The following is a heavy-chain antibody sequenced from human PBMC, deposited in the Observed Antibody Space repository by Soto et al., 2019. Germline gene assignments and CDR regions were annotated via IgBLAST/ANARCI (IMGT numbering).Heavy chain of an antibody. Sequence: EVQLVESGGGWVQPGGSLRLSCAASGFTFSSYSMNWVRQAPGKGLEWVSYISSSSSTIYYADSVKGRFTISRDNAKNALYLQMNSLRDEDTAVYYCARVPQYYDSSGYGYWGQGTLVTVSS. CDR3: ARVPQYYDSSGYGY. V-gene: IGHV3-48*02. CDR1: GFTFSSYS. CDR2: ISSSSSTI. D-gene: IGHD3-22*01. J-gene: IGHJ4*02.